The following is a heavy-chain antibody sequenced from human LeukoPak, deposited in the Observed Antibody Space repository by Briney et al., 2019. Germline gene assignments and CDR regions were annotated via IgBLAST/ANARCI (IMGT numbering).Heavy chain of an antibody. D-gene: IGHD3-22*01. CDR3: TKLHFHDSSGYYTLLPLGAFDI. Sequence: GSLRLSCVTSGFRFDDNAMSWVRQAPGKGLEWVGLIRSNVFGGTTEYAASVRGRFSISRDDSKSIAYLQMNSLKTEDSAIYYCTKLHFHDSSGYYTLLPLGAFDIWGQGTMVTVSS. CDR1: GFRFDDNA. CDR2: IRSNVFGGTT. J-gene: IGHJ3*02. V-gene: IGHV3-49*04.